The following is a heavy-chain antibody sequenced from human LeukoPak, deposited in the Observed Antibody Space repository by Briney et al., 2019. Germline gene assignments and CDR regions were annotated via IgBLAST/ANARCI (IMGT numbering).Heavy chain of an antibody. CDR1: GGSISSGSYY. V-gene: IGHV4-61*02. CDR3: ARALEYCSSTSCYTDAFDI. CDR2: IYTSGST. J-gene: IGHJ3*02. Sequence: PSETPSLTCTVSGGSISSGSYYWSWIRQPAGKGLEWIGRIYTSGSTNYNPSLKSRVTISVDTSKNQFSLKLSSVTAADTAVYYCARALEYCSSTSCYTDAFDIWGQGTMVTVSS. D-gene: IGHD2-2*02.